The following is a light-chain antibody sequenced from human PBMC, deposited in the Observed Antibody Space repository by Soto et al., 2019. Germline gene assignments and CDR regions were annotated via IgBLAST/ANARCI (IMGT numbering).Light chain of an antibody. V-gene: IGKV3-20*01. CDR3: QQYGSSST. Sequence: VFTQYPWTPSLYPQGRAPLSCRASQSVTNHQFAWFRQKPGQAPRLLIYGASSRTTGLPDRFSGSGAGTDFTIIISLLEAEDFADYYRQQYGSSSTFGQGTRLEIK. CDR1: QSVTNHQ. J-gene: IGKJ5*01. CDR2: GAS.